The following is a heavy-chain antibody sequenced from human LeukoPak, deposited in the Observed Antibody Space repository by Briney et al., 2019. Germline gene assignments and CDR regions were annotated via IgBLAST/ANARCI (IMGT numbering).Heavy chain of an antibody. D-gene: IGHD2-21*02. V-gene: IGHV3-74*01. J-gene: IGHJ4*02. CDR3: ARDSGVTVVDY. CDR2: INSDGSRT. Sequence: GGSLRLSCTASGFTFSDYWMHWVRQAPGKGLVWVSRINSDGSRTNYADCVKGRFTISRDNAKNTVFLQMNSLRAEDTAVYYCARDSGVTVVDYWGQGTLVTVSS. CDR1: GFTFSDYW.